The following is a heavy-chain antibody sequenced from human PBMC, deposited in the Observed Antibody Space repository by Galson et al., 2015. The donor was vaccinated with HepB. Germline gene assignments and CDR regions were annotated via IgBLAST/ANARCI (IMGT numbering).Heavy chain of an antibody. CDR2: IKSKTDGGTT. CDR1: GFTFNNAW. CDR3: TRHPRDNWFDP. V-gene: IGHV3-15*01. J-gene: IGHJ5*02. Sequence: SLRLSCAASGFTFNNAWMSWVRQAPGKGLEWVGRIKSKTDGGTTDYAAPVKGRFTISRDDSKNTLYLQMNSLKTEDTAVYYCTRHPRDNWFDPWGQGTLVTVSS.